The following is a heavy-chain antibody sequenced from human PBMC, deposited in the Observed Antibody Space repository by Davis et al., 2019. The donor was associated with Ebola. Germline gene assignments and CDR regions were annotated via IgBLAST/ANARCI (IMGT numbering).Heavy chain of an antibody. J-gene: IGHJ4*02. Sequence: PGGSLRLSCAASGFTFRTYAMNWVRQAPGKGLEWVSAVSGSGTTTAYADSVKGRFTISRDNSNNTVYLQMNSPRVEDTARYYCAKASWGPAARPLLDSWGQGTLVTVSS. D-gene: IGHD2-2*02. CDR1: GFTFRTYA. V-gene: IGHV3-23*01. CDR2: VSGSGTTT. CDR3: AKASWGPAARPLLDS.